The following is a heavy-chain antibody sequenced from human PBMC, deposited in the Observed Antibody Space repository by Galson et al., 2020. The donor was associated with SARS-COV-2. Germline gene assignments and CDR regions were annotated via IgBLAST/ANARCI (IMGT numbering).Heavy chain of an antibody. CDR2: INHSGST. Sequence: ETSETLSLTCAVYGGSFSGYYWSWIRQPPGKELEWIGEINHSGSTNYNPSLKSRVTISVDTSKNQFSLKLSSVTAADTAVYYCARATVAGAPLGGYYYYGMDVWGQGTTVTVSS. D-gene: IGHD6-19*01. CDR1: GGSFSGYY. V-gene: IGHV4-34*01. J-gene: IGHJ6*02. CDR3: ARATVAGAPLGGYYYYGMDV.